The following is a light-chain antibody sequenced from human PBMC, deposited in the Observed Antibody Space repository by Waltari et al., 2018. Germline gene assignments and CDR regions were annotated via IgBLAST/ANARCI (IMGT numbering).Light chain of an antibody. CDR2: GAS. V-gene: IGKV3-20*01. CDR1: QSVGRT. CDR3: QHYVRLPVT. Sequence: EIVFTQFPGTLSLSPGERATLSCRTSQSVGRTLAWYQQKPGQAPRLLIYGASIRATGIPDRFSGSGSGTDFSLTISRLEPEDFAVYYCQHYVRLPVTFGQGTKVEIK. J-gene: IGKJ1*01.